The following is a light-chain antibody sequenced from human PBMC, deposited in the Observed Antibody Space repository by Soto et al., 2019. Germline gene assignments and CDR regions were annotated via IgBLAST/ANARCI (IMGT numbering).Light chain of an antibody. CDR3: QQYNTYSGT. CDR1: QSISNW. J-gene: IGKJ1*01. Sequence: DIPVTQSPSTLSASVGDRVTITCRATQSISNWLSWYQQKPGKAPKLLIYKASSLRSDVPSRFSGSGSGTEFTLTISNLQPDDFATYYCQQYNTYSGTFGQGTKVDLK. CDR2: KAS. V-gene: IGKV1-5*03.